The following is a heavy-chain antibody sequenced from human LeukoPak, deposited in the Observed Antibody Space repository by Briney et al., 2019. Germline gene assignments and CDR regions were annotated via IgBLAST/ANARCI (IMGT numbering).Heavy chain of an antibody. CDR3: ARDNGDLYGGNPGGWY. D-gene: IGHD4-23*01. CDR2: ISSSSSYI. V-gene: IGHV3-21*01. CDR1: GFTFSSYS. Sequence: PGGSLRLSCAASGFTFSSYSMNWVRQAPGKGLEWVSSISSSSSYIYYADSVKGRFTISRDNSKNTLYLQMNSLRAEDTAVYYCARDNGDLYGGNPGGWYWGQGTLVTVSS. J-gene: IGHJ4*02.